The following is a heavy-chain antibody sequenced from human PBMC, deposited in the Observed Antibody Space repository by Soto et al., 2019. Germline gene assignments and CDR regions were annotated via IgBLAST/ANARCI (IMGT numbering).Heavy chain of an antibody. V-gene: IGHV4-28*01. CDR2: IYYSGGT. CDR1: GYSISSSNW. Sequence: QVQLQESGPGLVKPSDTLSLTCAVSGYSISSSNWWGWIRQPPGKGLEWIGYIYYSGGTYYNPSLKSRVPMSVDTSKNQFSLKLSSVTAVDTAVYYCARLGAAAAGTGFDPWGQGTLVTVSS. CDR3: ARLGAAAAGTGFDP. J-gene: IGHJ5*02. D-gene: IGHD6-13*01.